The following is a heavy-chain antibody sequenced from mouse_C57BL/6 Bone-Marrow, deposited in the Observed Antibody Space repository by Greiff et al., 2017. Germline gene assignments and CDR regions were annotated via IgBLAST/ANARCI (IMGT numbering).Heavy chain of an antibody. V-gene: IGHV1-15*01. J-gene: IGHJ3*01. D-gene: IGHD2-3*01. Sequence: QVQLQQSGAELVRPGASVTLSCKASGYTFTDYEMHWVKQTPVHGLEWIGAIDPETGGTAYNQKFKGKAILTADKSSSTAYMELRSLTSEDSAVYYCTRRGYCPFAYWGKGTLVTVSA. CDR1: GYTFTDYE. CDR3: TRRGYCPFAY. CDR2: IDPETGGT.